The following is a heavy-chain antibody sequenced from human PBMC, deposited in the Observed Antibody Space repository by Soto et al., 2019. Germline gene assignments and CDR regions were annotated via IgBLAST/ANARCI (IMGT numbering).Heavy chain of an antibody. J-gene: IGHJ6*03. CDR1: GFTFNTYG. V-gene: IGHV3-33*08. CDR3: ARDPARGAYYYYMDV. CDR2: IKYDGSKK. Sequence: GGSLRLSCTTSGFTFNTYGMHWVRQAPGKGLEWVAIIKYDGSKKYYVDSVKGRFTISRDNAKSTLYLQMNSLRGEDTALYYCARDPARGAYYYYMDVWGKGTTVTVSS.